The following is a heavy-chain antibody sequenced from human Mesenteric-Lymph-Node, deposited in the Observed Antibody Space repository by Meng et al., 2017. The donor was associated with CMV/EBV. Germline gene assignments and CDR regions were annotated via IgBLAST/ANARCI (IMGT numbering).Heavy chain of an antibody. Sequence: VSVKVSCKASGYTFTGYYMCWVRQAPGQGLEWMGWINPNSGGTNYAQKFQGRVTMTRDTSISTAYMELSRLRSDDTAVYYCARVRKTGITIFGGYGMDVWGQGTTVTVSS. CDR3: ARVRKTGITIFGGYGMDV. J-gene: IGHJ6*02. CDR1: GYTFTGYY. V-gene: IGHV1-2*02. CDR2: INPNSGGT. D-gene: IGHD3-3*01.